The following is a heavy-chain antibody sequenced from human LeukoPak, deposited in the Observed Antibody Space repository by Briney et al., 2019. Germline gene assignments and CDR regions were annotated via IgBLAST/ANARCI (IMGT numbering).Heavy chain of an antibody. CDR2: MYYSGNT. CDR3: ARQVAVWGSYIDY. CDR1: GGSISSYY. D-gene: IGHD3-16*01. Sequence: PSETLSLTCTVSGGSISSYYWSWIRQPPGKGLEWIGYMYYSGNTNYSPSLKSRVTISVDTSKNQFSLKLSSVTAADTAVYYCARQVAVWGSYIDYWGQGTLVTVSS. J-gene: IGHJ4*02. V-gene: IGHV4-59*08.